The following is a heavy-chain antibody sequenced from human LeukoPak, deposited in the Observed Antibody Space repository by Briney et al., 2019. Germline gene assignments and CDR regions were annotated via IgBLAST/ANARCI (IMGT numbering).Heavy chain of an antibody. J-gene: IGHJ5*02. CDR3: ARDFHNSNALRDNWFDP. V-gene: IGHV3-21*01. Sequence: GGSLRHSCAASGFTFSSYSMNWVRQAPGKGLEWVSSISSSSSSYIYYADSVKGRFTISRDNAKNSLYLQMNSLRAEDTAVYYCARDFHNSNALRDNWFDPWGQGTLVTVSS. D-gene: IGHD4-11*01. CDR2: ISSSSSSYI. CDR1: GFTFSSYS.